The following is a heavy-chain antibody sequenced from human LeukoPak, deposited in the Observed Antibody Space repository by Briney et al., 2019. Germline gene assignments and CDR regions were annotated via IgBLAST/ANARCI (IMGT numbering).Heavy chain of an antibody. D-gene: IGHD6-19*01. CDR2: INSDGSST. V-gene: IGHV3-74*01. J-gene: IGHJ4*02. CDR3: ARGGEQWLPYYFDY. Sequence: GGSLRLSCAASGFTFSSYWMHWVRQAPGKGLVWVSRINSDGSSTSYADSVKGRFTISRDNAKNTLYLQMNSLRAEDTAVYYCARGGEQWLPYYFDYWGQGTLVTVSS. CDR1: GFTFSSYW.